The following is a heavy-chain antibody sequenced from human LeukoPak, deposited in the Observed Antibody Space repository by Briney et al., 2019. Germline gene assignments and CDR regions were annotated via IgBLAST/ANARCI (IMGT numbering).Heavy chain of an antibody. CDR3: ARGNSDYDYAFDI. V-gene: IGHV4-30-4*01. CDR2: IYYSGST. CDR1: GGSISSGDYY. J-gene: IGHJ3*02. Sequence: SETLSLTCTVSGGSISSGDYYWSWIRQPPGKGLEWIGYIYYSGSTYYNPSLKSRVTISVDTSKNQFSLKLSSVTAADTAVYYCARGNSDYDYAFDIWGRGTMVTVSP. D-gene: IGHD5-12*01.